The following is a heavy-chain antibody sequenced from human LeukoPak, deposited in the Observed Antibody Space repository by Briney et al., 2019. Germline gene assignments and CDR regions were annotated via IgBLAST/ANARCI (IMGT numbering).Heavy chain of an antibody. CDR3: AKGGASSPYTYIDV. CDR2: IGDSGGST. D-gene: IGHD6-6*01. J-gene: IGHJ6*04. V-gene: IGHV3-23*01. CDR1: GFTFSNHA. Sequence: GGSLGLSCAASGFTFSNHAMSWVRQAPGKGLEWVSVIGDSGGSTYYADSVKGRFTISRDNSKNTLYLQLNSLRADDTAVYHCAKGGASSPYTYIDVWGKGTTVIVSS.